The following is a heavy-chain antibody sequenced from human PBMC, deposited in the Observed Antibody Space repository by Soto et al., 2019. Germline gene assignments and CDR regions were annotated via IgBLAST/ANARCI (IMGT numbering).Heavy chain of an antibody. V-gene: IGHV4-4*07. J-gene: IGHJ4*02. CDR1: SDSISCLY. Sequence: PSETLSRTWTVSSDSISCLYWTGIRQPAGKGLEWIGRIYSSGETNYNPSLTGRVIMSLDTSKNQFSLNLTSVTAADTAVYYCARASQCKSYFDCFAWLDYWGQGTLVTVSS. CDR2: IYSSGET. CDR3: ARASQCKSYFDCFAWLDY. D-gene: IGHD3-9*01.